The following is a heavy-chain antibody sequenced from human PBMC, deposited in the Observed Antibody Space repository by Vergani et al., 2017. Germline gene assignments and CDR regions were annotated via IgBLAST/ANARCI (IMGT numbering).Heavy chain of an antibody. Sequence: QVQLVESGGGVVQPGGSLRLSCAASGVSFNSFGMHWVRQAPGKGLEWVAFIRYDGSDKYYVDSVKGRFTISRDNSKNTLYLQVDSLRAEDTAVYYCAKDELGFCGDISCLAMDVWGQGTTVSVSS. D-gene: IGHD2-15*01. CDR2: IRYDGSDK. CDR1: GVSFNSFG. V-gene: IGHV3-30*02. CDR3: AKDELGFCGDISCLAMDV. J-gene: IGHJ6*02.